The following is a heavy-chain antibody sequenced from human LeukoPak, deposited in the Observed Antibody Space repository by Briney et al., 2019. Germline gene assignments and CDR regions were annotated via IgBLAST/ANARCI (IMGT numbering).Heavy chain of an antibody. V-gene: IGHV3-21*01. CDR3: ASSSYDSSGYYPS. CDR1: GFTFSSYS. CDR2: ISSSSSYI. D-gene: IGHD3-22*01. Sequence: PGGSLRLSCAASGFTFSSYSMNWVRQAPGKGLEWVSSISSSSSYIYYADSVKCGFTISRDNAKNSLYMQMISLRAEETDVYYCASSSYDSSGYYPSWGQGTLVTVSS. J-gene: IGHJ5*02.